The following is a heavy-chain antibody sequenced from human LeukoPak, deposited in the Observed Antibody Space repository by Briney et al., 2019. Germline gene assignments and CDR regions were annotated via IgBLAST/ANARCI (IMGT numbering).Heavy chain of an antibody. Sequence: SETLSLTCTVSGGSISNYHWSWIRQPAGKGLEWIGRIFTSGSTNYNPSLKSRVTMSVDTSKNQFSLKLSSVTAADTAVYYCARVLPRGIAVAGGYYFDYWGQGTLVTVSS. V-gene: IGHV4-4*07. CDR3: ARVLPRGIAVAGGYYFDY. CDR1: GGSISNYH. CDR2: IFTSGST. J-gene: IGHJ4*02. D-gene: IGHD6-19*01.